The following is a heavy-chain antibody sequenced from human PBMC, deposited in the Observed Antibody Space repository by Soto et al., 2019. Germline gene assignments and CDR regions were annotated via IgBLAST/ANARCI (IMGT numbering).Heavy chain of an antibody. J-gene: IGHJ4*02. CDR3: ARIPYSSASFDY. Sequence: SETLSLTCTVSGVSISSVSISSNYWSWIRQSPGKGLEWIGSVHYSGSTSYHPSLKSRVTISVDTSKNQFSLRLRSVTAADTAVYYCARIPYSSASFDYWGQGNLVTVS. V-gene: IGHV4-61*01. D-gene: IGHD6-19*01. CDR2: VHYSGST. CDR1: GVSISSVSISSNY.